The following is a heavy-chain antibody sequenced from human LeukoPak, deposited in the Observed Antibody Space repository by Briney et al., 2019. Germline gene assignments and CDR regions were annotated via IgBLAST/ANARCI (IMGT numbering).Heavy chain of an antibody. CDR1: GGTFTSYG. Sequence: ASVKVSCKASGGTFTSYGISWVRQAPGQGLEWMGGIIPMFGTANYAQKFQGRITITADESTSIVYMELNSLRSEDTAVYYCAKAQIRRLYSYGHGEGYYFDYWGQGTLVTVSS. D-gene: IGHD5-18*01. V-gene: IGHV1-69*13. CDR3: AKAQIRRLYSYGHGEGYYFDY. J-gene: IGHJ4*02. CDR2: IIPMFGTA.